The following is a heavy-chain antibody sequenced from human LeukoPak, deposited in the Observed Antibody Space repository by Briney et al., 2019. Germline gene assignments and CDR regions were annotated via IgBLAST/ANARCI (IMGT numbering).Heavy chain of an antibody. CDR2: IKEDGSER. V-gene: IGHV3-7*03. J-gene: IGHJ4*02. D-gene: IGHD2-21*01. CDR3: ARLRYSDY. Sequence: GGSLRLSCEGSAFIFSGHWMNWVRQTPGKGLEWVASIKEDGSERQYVDSVKGRFTISRDNAKNSLYLQMNSLRAEDTAVYYCARLRYSDYWGQGTLVTVSS. CDR1: AFIFSGHW.